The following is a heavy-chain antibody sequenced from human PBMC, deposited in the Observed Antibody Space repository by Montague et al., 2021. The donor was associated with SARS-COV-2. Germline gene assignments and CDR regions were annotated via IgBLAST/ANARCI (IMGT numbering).Heavy chain of an antibody. V-gene: IGHV4-59*01. CDR1: GGSISTYY. CDR2: IDYSGST. CDR3: ARLPYDNSYGMDV. D-gene: IGHD3-9*01. Sequence: SETLSLTCTVSGGSISTYYWNWIRQFPGQGLEWIGYIDYSGSTNXNSSPHSRVIISVDRSKTQFSLKLNPVTAADTAIYYCARLPYDNSYGMDVWGQGTTVTVSS. J-gene: IGHJ6*02.